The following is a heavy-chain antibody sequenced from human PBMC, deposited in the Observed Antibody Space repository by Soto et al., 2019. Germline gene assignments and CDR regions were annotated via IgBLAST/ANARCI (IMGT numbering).Heavy chain of an antibody. CDR2: TYYRSKWYN. Sequence: QSQTLSLTCVISGDSVSSNSAAWNWIRQSPSRGLEWLGRTYYRSKWYNDYAVSVKSRITINPDTSKNQFSLQLNSVTPEDTAVYYCARVATLYYDSSSYYFDYWGQGTLVTVSS. CDR3: ARVATLYYDSSSYYFDY. V-gene: IGHV6-1*01. J-gene: IGHJ4*02. D-gene: IGHD3-22*01. CDR1: GDSVSSNSAA.